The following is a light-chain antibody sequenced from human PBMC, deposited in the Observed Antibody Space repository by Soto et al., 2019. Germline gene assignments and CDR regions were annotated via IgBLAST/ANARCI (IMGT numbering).Light chain of an antibody. J-gene: IGKJ4*01. CDR2: DAS. Sequence: EIVLTQSPDTLSLSPGGRATPSCRASQSVRSNYLAWYQQKPGQAPRFLIYDASSRATGIPDRFSGSGSGTDFTLTISRLEPEDFAVYYRQQYGSSPLTFGGGTKVDIK. V-gene: IGKV3-20*01. CDR3: QQYGSSPLT. CDR1: QSVRSNY.